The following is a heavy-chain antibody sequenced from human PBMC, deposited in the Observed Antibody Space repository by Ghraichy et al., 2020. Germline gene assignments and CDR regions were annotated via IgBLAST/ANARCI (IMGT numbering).Heavy chain of an antibody. CDR2: ISSTSSYI. V-gene: IGHV3-21*06. Sequence: GESLNISCVASGFNLSSSTMNWVRQAPGKGLEWVSSISSTSSYIHYADSVKGRFTIARDNAKNSLFLQMNSLRIEDTAVYYCARGGSASFTYWGQGTLVTVSS. D-gene: IGHD2-2*01. CDR1: GFNLSSST. J-gene: IGHJ4*02. CDR3: ARGGSASFTY.